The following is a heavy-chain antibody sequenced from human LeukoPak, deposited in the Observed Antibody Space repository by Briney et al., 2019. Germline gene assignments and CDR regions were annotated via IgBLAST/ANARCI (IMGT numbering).Heavy chain of an antibody. D-gene: IGHD2-15*01. Sequence: PSQTLSLTCTVSGGSISRGDYYWSWIRQPPGKGLEWIGYIYYSGSIYYNPALKSRDTISVDTSKNQFSLKLSSVTAADTAVYYCARAGGSADYWGQGTLVTVSS. CDR3: ARAGGSADY. CDR1: GGSISRGDYY. CDR2: IYYSGSI. J-gene: IGHJ4*02. V-gene: IGHV4-30-4*01.